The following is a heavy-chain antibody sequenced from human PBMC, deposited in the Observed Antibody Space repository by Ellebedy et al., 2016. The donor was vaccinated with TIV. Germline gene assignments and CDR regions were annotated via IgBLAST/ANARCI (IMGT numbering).Heavy chain of an antibody. J-gene: IGHJ6*02. V-gene: IGHV3-9*01. Sequence: GGSLRLXXAASGFTFDDYAMHWVRQAPGKGLEWVSGISWNSGSIGYADSVKGRFTISRDNAKNSLYLQMNSLRAEDTALYYCAKDVSYRWLVPHYYYGMDVWGQGTTVTVSS. CDR1: GFTFDDYA. CDR3: AKDVSYRWLVPHYYYGMDV. CDR2: ISWNSGSI. D-gene: IGHD6-19*01.